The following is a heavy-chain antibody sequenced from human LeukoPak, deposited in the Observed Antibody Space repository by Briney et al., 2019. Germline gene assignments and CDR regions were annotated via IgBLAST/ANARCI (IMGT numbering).Heavy chain of an antibody. D-gene: IGHD3-10*01. Sequence: PSETLSLTCTVSGGSISSYYWSWIRQPPGKGLEWIGYIYYSGSTNYNPSLKSRVTISVDTSKNQFSLKLSSVAAAGTAVYYCARAGFGGFDYWGRGTLVTVSS. CDR3: ARAGFGGFDY. CDR1: GGSISSYY. CDR2: IYYSGST. V-gene: IGHV4-59*01. J-gene: IGHJ4*02.